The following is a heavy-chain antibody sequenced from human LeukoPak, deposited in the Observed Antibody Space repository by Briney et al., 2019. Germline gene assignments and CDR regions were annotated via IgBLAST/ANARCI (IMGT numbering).Heavy chain of an antibody. CDR2: ISGSGSGGST. V-gene: IGHV3-23*01. D-gene: IGHD2-2*01. Sequence: GGSLRLSCAASGFTFSSSAMSWVRQAPGKGLEWVSNISGSGSGGSTYYADSVKGRFTISRDNSKNTLYLQMNSLRAEDTAVYYCAKGRSSTGRNWFDPWGQGTLVTVSS. J-gene: IGHJ5*02. CDR3: AKGRSSTGRNWFDP. CDR1: GFTFSSSA.